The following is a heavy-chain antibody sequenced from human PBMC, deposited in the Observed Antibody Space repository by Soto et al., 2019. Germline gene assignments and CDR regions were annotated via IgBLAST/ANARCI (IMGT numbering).Heavy chain of an antibody. CDR2: ITITGDTT. J-gene: IGHJ4*02. Sequence: EVQLVESEGGLVQPGGSLRLSCEASGFIFTTSDMSWVRQAPGKGLEWISSITITGDTTHYADSVKGRFTISRDNSRNTVDLPMKSLGVDATAVYYWGKGGGGDHGYWGQGTLVAVSS. V-gene: IGHV3-23*04. CDR3: GKGGGGDHGY. CDR1: GFIFTTSD. D-gene: IGHD2-21*02.